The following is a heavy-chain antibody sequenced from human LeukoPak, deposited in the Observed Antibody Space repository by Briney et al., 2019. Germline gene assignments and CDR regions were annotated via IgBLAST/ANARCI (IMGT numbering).Heavy chain of an antibody. Sequence: PGGSLRLSCAASGFTFSNAWMSWVRQAPGKGLEWVGRIKSKTDGGTTDYAAPVKGRFTISRDDSKNTLYLQMNSLKTEDTAVYYCTTDRRRVGTMVRGATLSTYYGMDVWGQGTTVTVSS. V-gene: IGHV3-15*01. CDR2: IKSKTDGGTT. J-gene: IGHJ6*02. D-gene: IGHD3-10*01. CDR1: GFTFSNAW. CDR3: TTDRRRVGTMVRGATLSTYYGMDV.